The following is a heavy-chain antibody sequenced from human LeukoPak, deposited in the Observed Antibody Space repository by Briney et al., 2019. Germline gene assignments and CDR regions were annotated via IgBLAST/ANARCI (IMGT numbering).Heavy chain of an antibody. CDR3: ARSPGLLFVCSDY. CDR1: GFTFSSYA. J-gene: IGHJ4*02. CDR2: ISGSGGST. V-gene: IGHV3-23*01. D-gene: IGHD3-3*01. Sequence: GGSLRLSCAASGFTFSSYAMNWVRQAPGKGLEWFSGISGSGGSTYYADSVKGRFTISRDNSKNTLYLQMKSLRAEDTAVYYCARSPGLLFVCSDYWGQGTLVTVSS.